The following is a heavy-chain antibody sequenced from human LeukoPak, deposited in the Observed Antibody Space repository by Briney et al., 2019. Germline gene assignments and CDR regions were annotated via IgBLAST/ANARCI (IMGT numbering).Heavy chain of an antibody. CDR2: IYHSGST. V-gene: IGHV4-4*02. J-gene: IGHJ4*02. Sequence: PSETLSLTCAVSGGSFSSSNWWSWVRQPPGKGLEWIGEIYHSGSTNYNPSLKSRVTISVDKSENQFSLKLNSVTAADTAVYYCARGRIAVADWGQGTLVTVSS. CDR3: ARGRIAVAD. CDR1: GGSFSSSNW. D-gene: IGHD6-19*01.